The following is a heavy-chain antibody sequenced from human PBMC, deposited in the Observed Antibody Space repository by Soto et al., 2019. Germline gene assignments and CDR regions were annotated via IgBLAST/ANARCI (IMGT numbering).Heavy chain of an antibody. J-gene: IGHJ4*02. V-gene: IGHV1-2*02. CDR1: GYTFTGYY. Sequence: QVQLVQSGAEVKKPGASVKVSCKASGYTFTGYYMHWVRQAPGQGLEWMGWINPNSGGTNYAQKFQGRVTMTRDTAISPAYMELSRLRSDDTAVYYFARVHHRRDSSSHWGQGTLVTVYS. D-gene: IGHD3-22*01. CDR3: ARVHHRRDSSSH. CDR2: INPNSGGT.